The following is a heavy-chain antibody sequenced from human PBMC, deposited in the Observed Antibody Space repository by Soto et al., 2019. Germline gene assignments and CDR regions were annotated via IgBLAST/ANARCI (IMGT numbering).Heavy chain of an antibody. CDR3: ARHRVKASSGWDNWFDP. CDR2: IYYSGST. D-gene: IGHD6-19*01. J-gene: IGHJ5*02. V-gene: IGHV4-39*01. CDR1: GGSISSSSYY. Sequence: QLQLQESGPGLVKPSETLSLTCTVSGGSISSSSYYWGWIRQPPGKGLEWIGSIYYSGSTYYNPSLKSRVTISVDTSKNQFSLKLSSVTAADTAVYYCARHRVKASSGWDNWFDPWGQGTLVTVSS.